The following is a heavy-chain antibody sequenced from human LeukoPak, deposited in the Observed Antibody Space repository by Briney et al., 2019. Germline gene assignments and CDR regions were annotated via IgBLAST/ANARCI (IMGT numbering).Heavy chain of an antibody. Sequence: ASVTVSCKASGYTFTGYYMHWVRQAPGQGLEWMGWINPNSGGTIYAQKFQGRVTMTRDTSISTAYMELSRLRSDDTAVYYCARVSVVVVVAATGWFDPWGQGTLVTVSS. CDR3: ARVSVVVVVAATGWFDP. J-gene: IGHJ5*02. D-gene: IGHD2-15*01. V-gene: IGHV1-2*02. CDR1: GYTFTGYY. CDR2: INPNSGGT.